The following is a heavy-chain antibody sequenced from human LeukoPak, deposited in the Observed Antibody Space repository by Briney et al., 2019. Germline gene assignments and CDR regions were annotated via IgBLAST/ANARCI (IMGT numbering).Heavy chain of an antibody. CDR1: GYTFTGYY. J-gene: IGHJ4*02. CDR3: ARSMDEITMIVVAITPFDY. CDR2: INPNSGGT. D-gene: IGHD3-22*01. V-gene: IGHV1-2*02. Sequence: ASVKVSCKASGYTFTGYYMHWVRQAPGQGLEWMGWINPNSGGTNYAQKFQGRVTMTRDTSISTGYMELSRLRSDDTAVYYCARSMDEITMIVVAITPFDYWGQGTLVTVSS.